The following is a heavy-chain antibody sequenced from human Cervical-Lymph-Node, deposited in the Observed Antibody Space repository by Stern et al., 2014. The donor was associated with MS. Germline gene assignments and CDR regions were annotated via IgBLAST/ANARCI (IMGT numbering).Heavy chain of an antibody. D-gene: IGHD2-21*01. CDR1: GFIFSTYA. CDR2: ISYDGSNA. J-gene: IGHJ6*02. CDR3: AAFHIGKEYDKDV. V-gene: IGHV3-30*03. Sequence: DQLVESGGGVVQPGRSLRVSCAASGFIFSTYAMHWVRQAPGKGLEWVAVISYDGSNASYADSVKGRFTISRDNSQNMLYFQLNSLRTEDTAVYYCAAFHIGKEYDKDVWGQGTTVTVSS.